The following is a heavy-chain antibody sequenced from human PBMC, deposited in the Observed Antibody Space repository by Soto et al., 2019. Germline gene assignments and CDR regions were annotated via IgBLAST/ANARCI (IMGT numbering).Heavy chain of an antibody. D-gene: IGHD2-15*01. V-gene: IGHV4-59*08. CDR3: AGNLLGYCSGGSCYQELPFDY. CDR1: GGSISSYY. J-gene: IGHJ4*02. CDR2: IYYSGST. Sequence: SETLSLTCTVSGGSISSYYWSWIRQPPGKGLEWIGYIYYSGSTNYNPSLKSRVTISVDTSKNQFSLKLSSVTAADTAVYYCAGNLLGYCSGGSCYQELPFDYWGQGTLVTVSS.